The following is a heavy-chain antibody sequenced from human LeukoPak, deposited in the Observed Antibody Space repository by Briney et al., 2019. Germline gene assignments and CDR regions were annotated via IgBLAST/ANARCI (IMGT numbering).Heavy chain of an antibody. D-gene: IGHD3-22*01. Sequence: PGGSLRLSCAASGFTFSSYAMSWVRQAPGKGLEWVSVISGSGFSTYYEDSVRGRFTISRDNSKNTLYLQMNSLRAEDTAVYYCAKQIDSYDSSGSFDYWGQGTLVTVSS. CDR2: ISGSGFST. J-gene: IGHJ4*02. V-gene: IGHV3-23*01. CDR1: GFTFSSYA. CDR3: AKQIDSYDSSGSFDY.